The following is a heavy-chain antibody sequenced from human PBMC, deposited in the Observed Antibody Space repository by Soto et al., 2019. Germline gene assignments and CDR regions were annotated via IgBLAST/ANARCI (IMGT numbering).Heavy chain of an antibody. CDR3: ARAEGMAPYYSYAMDV. Sequence: VVLVQSGAEVKSLGATVKVSCQASGYSFSKFGIGWVRQAPGRGFEWVGWINNYNGHTNFAPKFKGRVSLTRDSSATTAYMERSSLTPDDSAIYFCARAEGMAPYYSYAMDVWGQGTAVTVSS. CDR2: INNYNGHT. V-gene: IGHV1-18*04. CDR1: GYSFSKFG. D-gene: IGHD6-19*01. J-gene: IGHJ6*02.